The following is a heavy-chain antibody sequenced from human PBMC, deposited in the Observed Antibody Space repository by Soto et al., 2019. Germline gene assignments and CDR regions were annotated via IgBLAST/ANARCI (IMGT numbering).Heavy chain of an antibody. CDR3: ARSSSGYDFDY. CDR2: IIPILGIA. Sequence: QVQLVQSGAEVKKPGSSVKVSCKASGGTFSSYTISWVRQAPGQGLEWMGRIIPILGIANYAQKFQGRVTITADKSTSTAYMELSSLRSEDTDVYYCARSSSGYDFDYWGQGTLVTVSS. V-gene: IGHV1-69*02. D-gene: IGHD5-12*01. CDR1: GGTFSSYT. J-gene: IGHJ4*02.